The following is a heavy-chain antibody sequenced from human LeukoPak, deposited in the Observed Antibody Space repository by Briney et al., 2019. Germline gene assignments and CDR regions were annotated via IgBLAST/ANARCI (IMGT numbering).Heavy chain of an antibody. J-gene: IGHJ5*02. V-gene: IGHV3-23*01. CDR1: GFTLSSYG. Sequence: GGSLRPSCSAPGFTLSSYGQSWVRPAPGKGREWVSAISGSGDNTYYADSVKGRFTISRDNSKNTLYLQMNNLRAEDTAVYYCATSPTFDPWGQGTLVTVSS. CDR2: ISGSGDNT. CDR3: ATSPTFDP.